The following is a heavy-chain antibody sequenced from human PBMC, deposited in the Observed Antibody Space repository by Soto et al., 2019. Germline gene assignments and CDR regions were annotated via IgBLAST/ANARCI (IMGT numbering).Heavy chain of an antibody. CDR1: GFVVTKNY. Sequence: GGSLRLSCTASGFVVTKNYMSWVRQAPGKGPEWVSIIHAGGNSYFADSVKGRFTISRDNSKNTLNLHMNNLRVEHTAVYYCVRDFTSWGQGTLVTVSS. CDR3: VRDFTS. V-gene: IGHV3-53*01. J-gene: IGHJ4*02. CDR2: IHAGGNS.